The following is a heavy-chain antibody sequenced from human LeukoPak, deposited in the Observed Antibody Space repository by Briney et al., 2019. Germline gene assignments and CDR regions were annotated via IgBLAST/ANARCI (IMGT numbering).Heavy chain of an antibody. J-gene: IGHJ4*02. V-gene: IGHV3-48*04. CDR3: TRSPSLGGSYWGFDY. CDR1: GFTFDSYS. D-gene: IGHD1-26*01. Sequence: SGGSLRLSCAASGFTFDSYSMNWVRQAPGKGLEWVSYISSSSTTIYYADSVKGRFTVSRDNAKNTLYLQMNSLRADDTAVYYCTRSPSLGGSYWGFDYWGQGTLVTVSS. CDR2: ISSSSTTI.